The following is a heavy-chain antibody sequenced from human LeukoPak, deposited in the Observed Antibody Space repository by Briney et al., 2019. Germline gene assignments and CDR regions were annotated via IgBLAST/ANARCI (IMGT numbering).Heavy chain of an antibody. CDR3: ARESAYGYNWNDGSYYGMDV. CDR1: GFTFSSYA. J-gene: IGHJ6*02. D-gene: IGHD1-20*01. CDR2: ISYDGSNK. V-gene: IGHV3-30*04. Sequence: QAGGSLRLSCAASGFTFSSYAMHWVRQAPGKGLEWVAVISYDGSNKYYADSVKGRFTISRDSSKNTLYLQMNSLRAEDTAVYYCARESAYGYNWNDGSYYGMDVWGQGTTVTVSS.